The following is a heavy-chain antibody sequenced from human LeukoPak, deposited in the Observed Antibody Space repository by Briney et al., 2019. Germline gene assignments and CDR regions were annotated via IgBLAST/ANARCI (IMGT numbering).Heavy chain of an antibody. CDR2: IYSGGST. Sequence: GGSLRLSCAASGVTVSYNYMSGVRQGPGKGVEWGSVIYSGGSTYYADSVKGRFTTSGNHSTHTLCLQMASLRAEDTAVYYCARDRAAGNFDYWGQGTLVTVSS. J-gene: IGHJ4*02. CDR3: ARDRAAGNFDY. D-gene: IGHD6-13*01. CDR1: GVTVSYNY. V-gene: IGHV3-66*01.